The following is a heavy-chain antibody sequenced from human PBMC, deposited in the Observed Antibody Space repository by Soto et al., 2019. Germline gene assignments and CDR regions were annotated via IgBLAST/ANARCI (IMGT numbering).Heavy chain of an antibody. D-gene: IGHD6-13*01. V-gene: IGHV4-30-4*01. CDR2: IYYSGST. Sequence: SETLSLTCTVSGGSISSGDYYLRWIRQPPGKGLEWIGYIYYSGSTNYNPSLKSRVTISVDTSKNQFSLKLSSVTAADTAVYYCARERPDGSRLDPWGQGTLVTVSS. CDR1: GGSISSGDYY. J-gene: IGHJ5*02. CDR3: ARERPDGSRLDP.